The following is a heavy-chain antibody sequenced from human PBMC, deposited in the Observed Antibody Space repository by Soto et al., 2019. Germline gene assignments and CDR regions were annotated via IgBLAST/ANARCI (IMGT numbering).Heavy chain of an antibody. Sequence: GGALRLSCAASGFTFSNAWMSWVRQAPGKGLEWVGRIKSKTDGGTADYAAPVKGRFTISRDDSKNTLYLQMNSLKTEDTAVYYCTTDVESDIVVVPAAPGRFDPWGQGTLVTVSS. CDR2: IKSKTDGGTA. CDR3: TTDVESDIVVVPAAPGRFDP. CDR1: GFTFSNAW. J-gene: IGHJ5*02. V-gene: IGHV3-15*01. D-gene: IGHD2-2*01.